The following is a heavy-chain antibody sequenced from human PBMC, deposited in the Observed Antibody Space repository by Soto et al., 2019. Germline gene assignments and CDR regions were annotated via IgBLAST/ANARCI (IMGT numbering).Heavy chain of an antibody. CDR2: IYYSGST. CDR1: GGSISSYY. J-gene: IGHJ4*02. D-gene: IGHD3-10*01. CDR3: ARVGRVRGYYFDY. Sequence: PSETLSLTCTVSGGSISSYYWSWIRQPPGKGLEWIGYIYYSGSTNYNPSLKSRVTISVDTSKNQFSLKLSSVTAADTAVYYCARVGRVRGYYFDYWGQGTLVTAPQ. V-gene: IGHV4-59*01.